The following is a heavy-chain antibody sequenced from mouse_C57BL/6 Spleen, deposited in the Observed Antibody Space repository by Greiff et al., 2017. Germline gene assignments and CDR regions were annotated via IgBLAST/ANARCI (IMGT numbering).Heavy chain of an antibody. D-gene: IGHD1-1*01. V-gene: IGHV5-4*03. Sequence: EVMLVESGGGLVKPGGSLKLSCAASGFTFSSYAMSWVRQTPEKRLEWVATISDGGSYTYYPDNVKGRFTISRDNAKNNLYLQMSHLTSEDTAMYYCARSEDYYGYYFDYWGQGTTLTVSS. CDR3: ARSEDYYGYYFDY. CDR2: ISDGGSYT. CDR1: GFTFSSYA. J-gene: IGHJ2*01.